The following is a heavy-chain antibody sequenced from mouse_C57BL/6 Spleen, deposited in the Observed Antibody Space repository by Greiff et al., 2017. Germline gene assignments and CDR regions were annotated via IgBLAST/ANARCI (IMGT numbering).Heavy chain of an antibody. CDR2: IDPSDSYP. D-gene: IGHD2-3*01. CDR3: AREGDGYYY. J-gene: IGHJ2*01. V-gene: IGHV1-50*01. CDR1: GYTFTSYW. Sequence: QVQLQQPGAELVQPGASVQLSCKASGYTFTSYWMQWVKQRPGQGLEWIGEIDPSDSYPNYNQKFKGKATLTVDTSSSTAYMQLSSLTSEDSAVYYCAREGDGYYYWGQGTTLTVSS.